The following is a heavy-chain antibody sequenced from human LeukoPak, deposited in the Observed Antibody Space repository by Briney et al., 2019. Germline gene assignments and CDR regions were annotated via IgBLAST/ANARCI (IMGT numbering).Heavy chain of an antibody. CDR3: ARGPITMVFDP. CDR1: GGTFSSYA. CDR2: IIPILGIA. V-gene: IGHV1-69*04. J-gene: IGHJ5*02. Sequence: ASVKVSCKASGGTFSSYAISWVRQAPGQGLEWMGRIIPILGIANYAQKFQGRVTITADKSTSTAYMELSSLRSEDTAVYYCARGPITMVFDPWGQGTLVTVSS. D-gene: IGHD3-10*01.